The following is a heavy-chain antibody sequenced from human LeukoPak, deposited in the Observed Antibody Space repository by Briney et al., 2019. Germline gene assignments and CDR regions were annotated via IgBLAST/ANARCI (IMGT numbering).Heavy chain of an antibody. CDR3: ARDFLRTASPDAFDF. CDR1: GDSISSDGYS. D-gene: IGHD2-21*02. V-gene: IGHV4-31*03. CDR2: ISYSGNT. Sequence: SETLSLTCTVSGDSISSDGYSWPWIRQPPGKGLEWIGHISYSGNTYYNPSLKSRVTLSVDASKNQFSLNLTSVTAADTAIYYRARDFLRTASPDAFDFWGQGTMVTVSS. J-gene: IGHJ3*01.